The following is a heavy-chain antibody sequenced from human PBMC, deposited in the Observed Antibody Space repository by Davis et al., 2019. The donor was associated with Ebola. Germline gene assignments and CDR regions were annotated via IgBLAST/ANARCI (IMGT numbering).Heavy chain of an antibody. V-gene: IGHV4-30-2*01. J-gene: IGHJ4*02. CDR3: ARICVRLTTFNTKYYFDY. D-gene: IGHD1-14*01. CDR2: IYFTGST. CDR1: GGSISTGGYS. Sequence: MPSETLSLTCTVSGGSISTGGYSWSWIRQPPGKGLEWVGSIYFTGSTYYNPSLRTRVTMSMDMTKNEFSLKLSSVTAADTAVYYCARICVRLTTFNTKYYFDYWGQGTLVTVSS.